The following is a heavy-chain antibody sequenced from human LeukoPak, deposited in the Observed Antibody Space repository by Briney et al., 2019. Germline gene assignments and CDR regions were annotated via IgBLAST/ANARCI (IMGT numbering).Heavy chain of an antibody. CDR1: GFTFSDYY. CDR2: ISSSGGTL. J-gene: IGHJ4*02. Sequence: GGSLRLSCAASGFTFSDYYMSWIRXXXXXXXXWVSXISSSGGTLYSXDXXXXRFTXXRDNAENSLYLQMNSLRAEDTAVYYCARESGWSVDYWGQGTLVTVSS. V-gene: IGHV3-11*01. CDR3: ARESGWSVDY. D-gene: IGHD6-19*01.